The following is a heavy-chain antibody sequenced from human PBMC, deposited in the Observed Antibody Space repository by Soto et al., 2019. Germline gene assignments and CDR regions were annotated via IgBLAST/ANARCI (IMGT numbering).Heavy chain of an antibody. CDR3: ARMNVDSYQCYYAMDV. Sequence: SGPTLVNPTETLTLTCTVSGFSLTTGKMGVSWIRQPPGKALEWLAHIFSDNERSYSTSLQGRLTISKDTSGSQVVLSMTNVDPVDTATYYCARMNVDSYQCYYAMDVWGQGTTVTVSS. J-gene: IGHJ6*02. CDR1: GFSLTTGKMG. D-gene: IGHD4-17*01. V-gene: IGHV2-26*01. CDR2: IFSDNER.